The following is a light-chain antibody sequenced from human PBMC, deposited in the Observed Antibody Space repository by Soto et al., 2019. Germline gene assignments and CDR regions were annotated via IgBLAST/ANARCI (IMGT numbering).Light chain of an antibody. CDR2: KNN. V-gene: IGLV1-40*01. J-gene: IGLJ3*02. CDR3: QSYDNILSGPL. CDR1: RSNVGANYD. Sequence: QSVLTQPPSVSGAPGQTITISCTGSRSNVGANYDVHWYQVLPGAGPRLLIYKNNSRPSGVPDRFSGSKSGTSASLAITGLRAEDEADYYCQSYDNILSGPLFGGGTKLTVL.